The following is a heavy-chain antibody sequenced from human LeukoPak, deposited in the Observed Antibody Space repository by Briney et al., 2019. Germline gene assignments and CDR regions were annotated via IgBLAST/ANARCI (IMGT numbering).Heavy chain of an antibody. CDR2: ISYDGSNK. J-gene: IGHJ4*02. Sequence: PGGSLRLSCAASGFTFSSYGMHWVRQAPGKGLEWVAVISYDGSNKYYADSVKGRFTISRDNSKNTLYLQMNSLRAEDTAVYYCAKDIRGGRSSGWYFDYWGQGTLVTVSS. V-gene: IGHV3-30*18. CDR1: GFTFSSYG. D-gene: IGHD6-19*01. CDR3: AKDIRGGRSSGWYFDY.